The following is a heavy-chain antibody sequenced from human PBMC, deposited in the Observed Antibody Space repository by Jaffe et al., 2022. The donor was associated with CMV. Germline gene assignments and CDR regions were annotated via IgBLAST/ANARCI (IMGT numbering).Heavy chain of an antibody. Sequence: EVQLVESGGGLIQPGGSLRLSCGASGFTFSTYEMNWVRQAPGKGLEWVSYISSGGSNIDYADSVKGRFTISRDNAQKTLYLQMNSLRAEDTAVYYCATHPTWGGYWGQGTLVTVS. J-gene: IGHJ4*02. CDR1: GFTFSTYE. V-gene: IGHV3-48*03. CDR3: ATHPTWGGY. CDR2: ISSGGSNI. D-gene: IGHD7-27*01.